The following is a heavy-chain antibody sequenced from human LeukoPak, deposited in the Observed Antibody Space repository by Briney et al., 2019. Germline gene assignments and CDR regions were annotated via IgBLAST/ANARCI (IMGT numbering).Heavy chain of an antibody. Sequence: GGSLRLSCAASGFTFSSYAMRWVRQAPGKGLEWVAVISYDGSNKYYADSVKGRFTISRDDSKNTAYLQMNSLKTEDTAVYYCTRYSSSDNWFDPWGQGTLVTVSS. D-gene: IGHD6-6*01. CDR1: GFTFSSYA. CDR3: TRYSSSDNWFDP. V-gene: IGHV3-30-3*01. CDR2: ISYDGSNK. J-gene: IGHJ5*02.